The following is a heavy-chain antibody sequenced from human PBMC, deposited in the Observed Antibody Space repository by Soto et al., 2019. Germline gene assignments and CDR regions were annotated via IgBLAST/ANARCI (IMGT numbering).Heavy chain of an antibody. CDR3: AGDPGYCSGGVCYRYMDV. CDR1: GLIVNNNY. V-gene: IGHV3-53*04. J-gene: IGHJ6*03. CDR2: IQGGNNA. D-gene: IGHD2-8*02. Sequence: EMQLVESGGGLVNPGGSLRLSCAASGLIVNNNYMNWVRQAPGKGLEWVSVIQGGNNASYADFVMGRFTISRYTSKNMVYHQMNSLRAEDTGTYYCAGDPGYCSGGVCYRYMDVWGQGTTVTVSS.